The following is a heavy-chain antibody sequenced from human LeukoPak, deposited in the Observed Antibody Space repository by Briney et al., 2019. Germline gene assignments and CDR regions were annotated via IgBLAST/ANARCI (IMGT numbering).Heavy chain of an antibody. J-gene: IGHJ3*02. CDR2: IYHSGST. V-gene: IGHV4-38-2*02. CDR1: GYSISSGYY. Sequence: KSSETLSLTCTVSGYSISSGYYWGWIRQPPGKGLEWIGSIYHSGSTYYNPSHKSRVTISVDTSKNQFSLKLSSVTAADTAVYYCSSGNSYGLDWAFDIWGQGTMVTVSS. CDR3: SSGNSYGLDWAFDI. D-gene: IGHD5-18*01.